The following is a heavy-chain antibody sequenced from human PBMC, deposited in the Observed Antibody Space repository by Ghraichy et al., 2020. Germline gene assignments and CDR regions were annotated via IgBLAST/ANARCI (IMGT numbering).Heavy chain of an antibody. CDR3: ARGRYDSGDDWDYYYGMGV. D-gene: IGHD4-17*01. CDR1: GGSISSGGYY. V-gene: IGHV4-31*03. Sequence: SETLSLTCTVSGGSISSGGYYWSWIRQHPGKGLEWIGYIYYSGSMYYNPSLRGRLTISVDTSKNQFSLKLSSVTAADTAVYYCARGRYDSGDDWDYYYGMGVWGQGTTVTVSS. CDR2: IYYSGSM. J-gene: IGHJ6*02.